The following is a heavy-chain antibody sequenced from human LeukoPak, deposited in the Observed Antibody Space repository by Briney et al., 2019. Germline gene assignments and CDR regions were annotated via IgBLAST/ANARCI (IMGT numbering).Heavy chain of an antibody. V-gene: IGHV3-20*01. CDR1: GFIFDDYG. CDR3: ARARGGLATQLNWFDP. Sequence: GGSLRLSCAASGFIFDDYGMSWVRHVAGKALEWVSGINGDGGSTVYADYVRGRFTVSRDHANNSLYLQMNSLRAEDTALYPCARARGGLATQLNWFDPWGRGTLVTVSS. J-gene: IGHJ5*02. CDR2: INGDGGST. D-gene: IGHD3/OR15-3a*01.